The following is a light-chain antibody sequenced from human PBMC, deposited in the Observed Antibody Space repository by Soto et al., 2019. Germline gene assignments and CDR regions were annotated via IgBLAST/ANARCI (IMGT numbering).Light chain of an antibody. CDR2: DAS. Sequence: DVQMTQSPSSLSASVGDRVTITCKANQSIANFLNWFQHKPGEAPKLLISDASHLEVGVPFRVSGSRSVTDFVLDISNLQSEDVATYFCQQYEDLPLTFGGGTKVDI. CDR1: QSIANF. CDR3: QQYEDLPLT. J-gene: IGKJ4*01. V-gene: IGKV1-33*01.